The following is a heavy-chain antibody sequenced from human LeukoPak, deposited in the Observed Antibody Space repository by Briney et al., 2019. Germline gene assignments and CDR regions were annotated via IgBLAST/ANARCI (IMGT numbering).Heavy chain of an antibody. CDR3: ARAGRVGPDY. Sequence: VASVKVSCKASGGTFSSYAISWVRQAPGQGLEWMGGIIPIFGTATYAQKFQGRVSITADTAYMELSSLRSEDTAVYYCARAGRVGPDYWGQGTLVTVSS. D-gene: IGHD1-26*01. CDR1: GGTFSSYA. J-gene: IGHJ4*02. V-gene: IGHV1-69*13. CDR2: IIPIFGTA.